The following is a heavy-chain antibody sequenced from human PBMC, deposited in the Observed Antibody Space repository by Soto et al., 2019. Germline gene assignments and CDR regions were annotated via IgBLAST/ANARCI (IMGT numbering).Heavy chain of an antibody. V-gene: IGHV1-18*01. CDR3: VVSAQPYYFDY. D-gene: IGHD1-20*01. J-gene: IGHJ4*02. CDR2: ISAYNGNT. Sequence: QVQLVQSGAEVKKPGASVKVSCKASGYTFTSYGISWVRQAPGEGIERMGWISAYNGNTNYAQKLQGRVTMTTDTYTSTAYMEPRNLRSDDTAVDYCVVSAQPYYFDYWGQGTLVTVSS. CDR1: GYTFTSYG.